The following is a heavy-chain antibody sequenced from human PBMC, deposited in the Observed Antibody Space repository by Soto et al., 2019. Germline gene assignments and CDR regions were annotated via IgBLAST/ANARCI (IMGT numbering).Heavy chain of an antibody. CDR2: ISSSSSTI. Sequence: EVQLVESGGGLVQPGGSLSLSLAARGFTFVTYSRNWVPQAPGKGWGGVSYISSSSSTIYYPDSVKGRFTISRDNAKNSLYLQMNSLRAEDTAVYYCARGTGAAAWWYYDSSGYYSYWGQGTLVTVSS. CDR3: ARGTGAAAWWYYDSSGYYSY. V-gene: IGHV3-48*01. J-gene: IGHJ4*02. D-gene: IGHD3-22*01. CDR1: GFTFVTYS.